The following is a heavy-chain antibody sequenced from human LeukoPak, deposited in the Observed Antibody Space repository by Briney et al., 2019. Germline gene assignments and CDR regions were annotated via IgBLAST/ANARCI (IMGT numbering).Heavy chain of an antibody. Sequence: GGSLRLSCAASGFTVSSNYMSWVRQAPGKGLEWVSVIYSGGSTYYADSVKGRFTISRDNSKNTLYLQMNSLRAEDTAVYYCARDYAHSGYIDYWGQGTLVTVSS. J-gene: IGHJ4*02. CDR2: IYSGGST. CDR3: ARDYAHSGYIDY. CDR1: GFTVSSNY. V-gene: IGHV3-53*01. D-gene: IGHD3-16*02.